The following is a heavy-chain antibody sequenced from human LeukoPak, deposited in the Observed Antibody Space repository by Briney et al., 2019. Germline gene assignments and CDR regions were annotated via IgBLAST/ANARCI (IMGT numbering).Heavy chain of an antibody. Sequence: SETLSLTCTVSGGSISGYYWNWIRQPPGKGLEWIGFIYYSGSANYNPSLKSRVTISVDTSRNHLSLELNSVTAADTAVYYCARDLSQVGVVTLGAFDIWGQGTMVTVSS. CDR1: GGSISGYY. CDR2: IYYSGSA. CDR3: ARDLSQVGVVTLGAFDI. D-gene: IGHD3-3*01. J-gene: IGHJ3*02. V-gene: IGHV4-59*01.